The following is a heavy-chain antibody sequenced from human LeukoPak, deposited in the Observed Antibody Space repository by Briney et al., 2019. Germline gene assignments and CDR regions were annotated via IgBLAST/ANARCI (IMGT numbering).Heavy chain of an antibody. Sequence: SGPALVKPTQTLTLTCTFSGFSLSTSGMRVSWIRQPPGKAVEWLAGIEWDDDKFYSTSLKTRLTISKDPSKNQVVLTMTNMDPVDTATYYCARVRCGGDCYPDYWGQGTLVTVSS. V-gene: IGHV2-70*04. CDR2: IEWDDDK. J-gene: IGHJ4*02. CDR1: GFSLSTSGMR. CDR3: ARVRCGGDCYPDY. D-gene: IGHD2-21*02.